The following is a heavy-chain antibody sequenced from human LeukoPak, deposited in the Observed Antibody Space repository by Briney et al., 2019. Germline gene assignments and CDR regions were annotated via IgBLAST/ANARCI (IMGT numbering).Heavy chain of an antibody. CDR2: IYYSGST. CDR1: GGSISSGGYY. V-gene: IGHV4-31*03. CDR3: ATYLPYGDYPVDY. Sequence: PSETLSLTCTVSGGSISSGGYYWSWIRQHPGKGLEWIGYIYYSGSTYYNPSLKSRVTISVDTSKNQFSLKLSSVTAADTAVYYCATYLPYGDYPVDYWGLGTLVTVSS. D-gene: IGHD4-17*01. J-gene: IGHJ4*02.